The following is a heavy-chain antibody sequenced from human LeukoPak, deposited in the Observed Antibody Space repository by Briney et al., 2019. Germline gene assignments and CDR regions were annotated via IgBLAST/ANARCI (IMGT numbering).Heavy chain of an antibody. J-gene: IGHJ4*02. CDR1: GFTFSSYG. CDR3: AKPDYYGSRSYMDY. CDR2: ISYDGSNT. V-gene: IGHV3-30*18. Sequence: GGSLRLSCAASGFTFSSYGMHWVRQAPGKGLEWVAVISYDGSNTYYADSVKGRFTISSDNSKNMLYLQMNSLRADDTAVYYCAKPDYYGSRSYMDYWGQGTLVTVSS. D-gene: IGHD3-10*01.